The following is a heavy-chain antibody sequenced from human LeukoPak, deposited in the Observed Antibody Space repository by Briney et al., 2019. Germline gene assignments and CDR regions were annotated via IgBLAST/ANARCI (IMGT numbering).Heavy chain of an antibody. V-gene: IGHV4-34*01. CDR1: GGSFSGYY. J-gene: IGHJ5*02. CDR3: ARVKGVVVAATPSSQDWFDP. CDR2: INHSGST. D-gene: IGHD2-15*01. Sequence: SETLSLTCAVYGGSFSGYYWSWIRQPPGKGLEWIGEINHSGSTNYNPSLKSRVTISVDTSKNQFSLKLSSVTAADTAVYYCARVKGVVVAATPSSQDWFDPWGQGTLVTVSS.